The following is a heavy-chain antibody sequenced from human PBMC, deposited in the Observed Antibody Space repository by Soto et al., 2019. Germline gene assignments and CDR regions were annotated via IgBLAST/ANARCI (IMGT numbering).Heavy chain of an antibody. CDR2: IYYSGST. D-gene: IGHD4-17*01. V-gene: IGHV4-59*01. CDR3: ARSRRDYGDYVIDY. CDR1: GGSFSGYY. Sequence: SHSGAVYGGSFSGYYCSWIRQPTGKGLEWSGYIYYSGSTNYNPSLKSRVTISVDTSKNQFSLKLSSVTAADTAVYFCARSRRDYGDYVIDYWGQGTLVTVSS. J-gene: IGHJ4*02.